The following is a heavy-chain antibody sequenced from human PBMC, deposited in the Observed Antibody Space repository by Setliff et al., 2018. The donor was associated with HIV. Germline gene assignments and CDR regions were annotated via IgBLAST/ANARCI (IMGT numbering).Heavy chain of an antibody. D-gene: IGHD2-21*02. J-gene: IGHJ4*02. CDR3: ARFPTVVTAPGF. Sequence: PSETLSLTCSVSGDSINSRPYHYGWLRQPPGKGLEWIGNVFYSGSTYYNPSLKSRVSMSIDTSRNQFSLKLTSVTAADTAVYFCARFPTVVTAPGFWGRGTLVTVSS. V-gene: IGHV4-39*01. CDR1: GDSINSRPYH. CDR2: VFYSGST.